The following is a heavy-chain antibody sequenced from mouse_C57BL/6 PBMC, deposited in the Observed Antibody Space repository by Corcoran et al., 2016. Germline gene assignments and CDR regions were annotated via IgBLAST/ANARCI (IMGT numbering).Heavy chain of an antibody. CDR2: IYPGDGDT. Sequence: QVQLQQSGAELVKPGASVKISCKASGYAFSSYWMNWVKQRPGKGLEWIGQIYPGDGDTNYNGKFKGKATLTADKSSSTAYMQLSSLTSEDSAVYFCAMGYYGSSGDYAMDYWGQGTSVTVSS. J-gene: IGHJ4*01. CDR3: AMGYYGSSGDYAMDY. V-gene: IGHV1-80*01. CDR1: GYAFSSYW. D-gene: IGHD1-1*01.